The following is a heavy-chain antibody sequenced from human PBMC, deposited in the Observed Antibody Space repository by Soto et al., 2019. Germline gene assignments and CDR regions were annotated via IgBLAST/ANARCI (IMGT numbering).Heavy chain of an antibody. D-gene: IGHD3-10*01. V-gene: IGHV4-61*01. J-gene: IGHJ6*02. CDR2: IYYSGST. CDR1: GGSVSSGSSY. CDR3: AIGPTNPGGNYYYGMDV. Sequence: QVQLQESGPGLLKPSETLSLTCTVSGGSVSSGSSYWSWIRQPPGKGLEWLGYIYYSGSTNYNPSLKSRVTISLDMSKNQFSLKMSSVTAADTAVYYCAIGPTNPGGNYYYGMDVWGQGTTVTVSS.